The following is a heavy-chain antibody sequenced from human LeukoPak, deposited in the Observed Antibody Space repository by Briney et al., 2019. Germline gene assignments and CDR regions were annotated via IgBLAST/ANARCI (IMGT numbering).Heavy chain of an antibody. V-gene: IGHV1-8*01. CDR2: MNPNSGNT. Sequence: ASVKVSCRASGYTFTSYDINWVRQATGQGLEWMGWMNPNSGNTGYAQKFQGRVTMTRNTSISTAYMELSSLRSEDTAVYYCARATYSSSWYTRFDPWGQGTQVTVSS. J-gene: IGHJ5*02. D-gene: IGHD6-13*01. CDR3: ARATYSSSWYTRFDP. CDR1: GYTFTSYD.